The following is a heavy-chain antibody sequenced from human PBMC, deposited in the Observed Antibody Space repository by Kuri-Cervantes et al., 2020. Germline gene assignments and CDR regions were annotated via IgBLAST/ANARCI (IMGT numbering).Heavy chain of an antibody. V-gene: IGHV4-59*01. Sequence: SETLSLTCTVSGGSISPYYWTWIRQPPGKGLEWIGEIYHSGSAKYNPSLKSRATISLDTSKNQFSLKLTSVTAADTAVYYCARVVTALDYWGQGTLVTVSS. J-gene: IGHJ4*02. CDR3: ARVVTALDY. CDR2: IYHSGSA. D-gene: IGHD2-21*02. CDR1: GGSISPYY.